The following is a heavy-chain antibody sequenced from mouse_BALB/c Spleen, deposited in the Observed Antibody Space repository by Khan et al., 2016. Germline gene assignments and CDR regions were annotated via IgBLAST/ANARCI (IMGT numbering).Heavy chain of an antibody. D-gene: IGHD1-1*01. V-gene: IGHV9-2-1*01. CDR2: INTETGEP. J-gene: IGHJ3*01. Sequence: QIQLVQSGPELKKPGETVKISCKASGYTFTDYSMHWVKQAPGKGLKWMGWINTETGEPTYADDFKGRFAFSSETSASTAYLQINNLKTEATAAYFCSGGFITTGVDAYWGDGTLVTVAA. CDR3: SGGFITTGVDAY. CDR1: GYTFTDYS.